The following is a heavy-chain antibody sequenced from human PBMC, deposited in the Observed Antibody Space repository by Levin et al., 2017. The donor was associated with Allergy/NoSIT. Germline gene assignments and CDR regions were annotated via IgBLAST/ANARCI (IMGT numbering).Heavy chain of an antibody. CDR1: GDSITRGDNY. V-gene: IGHV4-31*03. CDR2: ISYSGHA. Sequence: PSETLSLTCTVSGDSITRGDNYWSWIRQYPGKGLEWIGFISYSGHAHYNPSLKSRLSMSLDTSKNQFSLSLPSVTVADTAVYYCARDECAWFGECYGMDDWGQGTTVIVSS. D-gene: IGHD3-10*01. J-gene: IGHJ6*02. CDR3: ARDECAWFGECYGMDD.